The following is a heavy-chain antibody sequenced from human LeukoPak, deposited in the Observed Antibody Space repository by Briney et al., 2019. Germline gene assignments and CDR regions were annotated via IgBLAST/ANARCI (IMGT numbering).Heavy chain of an antibody. CDR3: ASRKLGNDY. CDR1: GGSVSDYY. Sequence: SETLSLTCTVSGGSVSDYYWSWIRQSPGKGLEWIGYIYYAGTSYNPSLKSRVTISADTSKNQFSLNLSSVTAADTAVYYCASRKLGNDYWGQGTLVTVSS. D-gene: IGHD7-27*01. CDR2: IYYAGT. J-gene: IGHJ4*02. V-gene: IGHV4-59*02.